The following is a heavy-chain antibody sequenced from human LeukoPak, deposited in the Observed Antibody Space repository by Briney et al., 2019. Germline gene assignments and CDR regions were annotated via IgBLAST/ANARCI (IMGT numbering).Heavy chain of an antibody. CDR1: GFTFSSYA. J-gene: IGHJ4*02. CDR3: ARGGYCSSTSCIWVFDY. CDR2: ISYDGSNK. V-gene: IGHV3-30-3*01. Sequence: GGSLRLPCAASGFTFSSYAMHWVRQAPGKGLEWVAVISYDGSNKYYADSVKGRFTISRDNSKNTLYLQMSSLRAEDTAVYYCARGGYCSSTSCIWVFDYWGQGTLVTVSS. D-gene: IGHD2-2*01.